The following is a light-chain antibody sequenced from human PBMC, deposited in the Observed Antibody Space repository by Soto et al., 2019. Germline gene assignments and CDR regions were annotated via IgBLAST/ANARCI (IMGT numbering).Light chain of an antibody. CDR3: QQYSSLPHT. V-gene: IGKV3-20*01. CDR2: GIS. Sequence: ESVLTQSPGTQSLSPGERATLSCRASQRVSNAFFAWYQQKPGQAPRLLIYGISNRATGIPDRFSGSGSGTDFPLTISRLEPEDFGVYFCQQYSSLPHTFGQGTKLEVK. CDR1: QRVSNAF. J-gene: IGKJ2*01.